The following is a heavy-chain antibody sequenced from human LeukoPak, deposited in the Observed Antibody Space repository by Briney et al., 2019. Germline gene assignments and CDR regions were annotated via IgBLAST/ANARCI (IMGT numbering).Heavy chain of an antibody. CDR2: IYYSGST. CDR3: ARVRAAGVFDAFDI. J-gene: IGHJ3*02. V-gene: IGHV4-59*01. Sequence: SETLSLTCTVSGGSISSYYWSWIRQPPGKGLEWIGYIYYSGSTNYNPSLKSRVTISVDTSKNQFSLKLSSVTAADTAVYYCARVRAAGVFDAFDIWGQGTMVTVSS. CDR1: GGSISSYY. D-gene: IGHD6-13*01.